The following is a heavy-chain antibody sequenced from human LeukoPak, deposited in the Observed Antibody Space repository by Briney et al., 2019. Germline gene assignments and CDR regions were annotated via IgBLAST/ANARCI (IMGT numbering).Heavy chain of an antibody. D-gene: IGHD3-10*01. CDR2: IYYSGST. Sequence: SETLSLTCTVSGGSISSYYWSWIRQPPGKGLEWIGYIYYSGSTNYNPSLKSRVTISVDTSKNQFSLKLSSVTAADTGVYYCARVGGSGSYHFDYWGQGTLVTVSS. V-gene: IGHV4-59*01. CDR3: ARVGGSGSYHFDY. CDR1: GGSISSYY. J-gene: IGHJ4*02.